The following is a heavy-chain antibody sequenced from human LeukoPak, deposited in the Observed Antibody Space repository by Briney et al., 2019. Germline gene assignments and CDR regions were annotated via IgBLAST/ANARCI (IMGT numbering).Heavy chain of an antibody. V-gene: IGHV1-8*01. CDR2: MNPNSGNT. CDR3: AQDLSGAFDI. CDR1: GYTFTSYD. Sequence: GASVTVSCKASGYTFTSYDINWVRQATGQGLEWMGWMNPNSGNTDYAQNFQGRVTMTSNTSISTAYMALSSVRAEDTAVYYCAQDLSGAFDIWGQGRMVTVSS. J-gene: IGHJ3*02.